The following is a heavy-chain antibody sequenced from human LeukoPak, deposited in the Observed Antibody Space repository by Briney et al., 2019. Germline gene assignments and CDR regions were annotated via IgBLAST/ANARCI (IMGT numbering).Heavy chain of an antibody. CDR2: FDPEDGET. V-gene: IGHV1-24*01. J-gene: IGHJ6*03. CDR3: ATGSIYYYYMDV. D-gene: IGHD6-6*01. CDR1: GCALTELS. Sequence: GASVTVSCKVSGCALTELSMHWVRLAPGKGLEWMGGFDPEDGETIYAQQFQGRVTMTEDTSTDTAYMELSSLRSEDTAVYYCATGSIYYYYMDVWGKGTTVTVSS.